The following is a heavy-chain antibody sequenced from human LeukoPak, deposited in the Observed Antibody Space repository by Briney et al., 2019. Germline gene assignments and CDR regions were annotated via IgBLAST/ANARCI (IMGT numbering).Heavy chain of an antibody. V-gene: IGHV3-30*04. D-gene: IGHD1-26*01. CDR1: GFTFSSYA. Sequence: GRSLRLSCAASGFTFSSYAMHWVRQAPGKGLEWVAVTSYDGSNKYYADSVKGRFTISRDNSKNTLSLQMNSLRPEDTAVYYCARDQSGDAFDIWGQGTMVTVSS. CDR2: TSYDGSNK. J-gene: IGHJ3*02. CDR3: ARDQSGDAFDI.